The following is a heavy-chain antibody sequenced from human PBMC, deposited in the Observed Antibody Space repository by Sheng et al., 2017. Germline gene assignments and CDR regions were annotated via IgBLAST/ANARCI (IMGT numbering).Heavy chain of an antibody. D-gene: IGHD2-2*01. CDR3: AKAQQEGYCSSTSCPYYYYMDV. CDR2: ISGSGGST. J-gene: IGHJ6*03. CDR1: GFTFSSYG. V-gene: IGHV3-23*04. Sequence: EVQLVESGGGLVQPGGTLRLSCAASGFTFSSYGMSWVRQAPGKGLEWVSAISGSGGSTYYADSVKGRFTISRDNSKNTLYLQMNSLRAEDTAVYYCAKAQQEGYCSSTSCPYYYYMDVWGKGTTVTVSS.